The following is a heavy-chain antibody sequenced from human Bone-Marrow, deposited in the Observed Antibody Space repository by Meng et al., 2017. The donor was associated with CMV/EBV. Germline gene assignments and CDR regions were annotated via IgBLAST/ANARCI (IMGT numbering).Heavy chain of an antibody. D-gene: IGHD6-13*01. V-gene: IGHV4-39*07. J-gene: IGHJ5*02. CDR1: GGFISSGSYY. CDR2: SYYSGST. Sequence: GALRLSCIVSGGFISSGSYYWGWIRQPPGKGLEWIGSSYYSGSTYYNPSLKGRVTISVDMSKNQFSLTLSPVTAAHTTVYYCARGRRGSSSWYHRLGYNWFDPWGQGTLVTVSS. CDR3: ARGRRGSSSWYHRLGYNWFDP.